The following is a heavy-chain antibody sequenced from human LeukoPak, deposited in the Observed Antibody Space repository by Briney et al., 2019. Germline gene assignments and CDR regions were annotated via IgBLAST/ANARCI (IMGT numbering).Heavy chain of an antibody. CDR3: GKDRGIAARGWFDP. CDR1: GFTFDDYA. CDR2: ISWSGGSI. Sequence: QAGGSLRLSCAASGFTFDDYAMHWVRQAPGKGLECVSGISWSGGSIGYADSVKGRFTISRDNAKNSLYLQMNSLRAEDTALYYCGKDRGIAARGWFDPWGQETLVTVSS. V-gene: IGHV3-9*01. D-gene: IGHD6-6*01. J-gene: IGHJ5*02.